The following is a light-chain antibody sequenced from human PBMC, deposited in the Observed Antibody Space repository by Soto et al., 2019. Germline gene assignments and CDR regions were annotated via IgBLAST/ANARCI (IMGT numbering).Light chain of an antibody. CDR3: QQYGSSPLIT. V-gene: IGKV3-20*01. CDR1: QSVSSK. J-gene: IGKJ5*01. Sequence: EVVMTQSPDTLSVSPGERATLACRASQSVSSKLAWYQQKPGQAPKFLIYGVSSRATGIPDRFSGSGSGTDFTLTISRLEPEDFAVYHCQQYGSSPLITFGQGTRLEIK. CDR2: GVS.